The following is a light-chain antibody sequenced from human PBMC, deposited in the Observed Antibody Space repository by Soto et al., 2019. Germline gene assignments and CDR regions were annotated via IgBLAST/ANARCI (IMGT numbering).Light chain of an antibody. Sequence: QSVLTQPPSVSAAPGLKVTISCSRSSSNIGNNYVSWYQQLPGTAPKLLIYDNNKRPSGIPDRFSGSKSGTSATLGITGLQTGDEADYYCGTWDSSLSAGVFGGGTKLTVL. J-gene: IGLJ2*01. CDR3: GTWDSSLSAGV. V-gene: IGLV1-51*01. CDR1: SSNIGNNY. CDR2: DNN.